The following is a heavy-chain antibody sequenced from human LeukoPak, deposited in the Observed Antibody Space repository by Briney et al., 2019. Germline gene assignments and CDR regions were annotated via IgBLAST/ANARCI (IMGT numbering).Heavy chain of an antibody. V-gene: IGHV3-7*01. CDR2: IKGDGSGK. CDR3: TKNTHDY. J-gene: IGHJ4*02. CDR1: GFTFSGSW. Sequence: PGGSLRLSCAASGFTFSGSWMSWGRQAPGKGLEWVATIKGDGSGKFYVDSVKGRFAISRDDAKSSLFLQMDSLRSEDTAVYYCTKNTHDYWGQGTLVTVSS. D-gene: IGHD1/OR15-1a*01.